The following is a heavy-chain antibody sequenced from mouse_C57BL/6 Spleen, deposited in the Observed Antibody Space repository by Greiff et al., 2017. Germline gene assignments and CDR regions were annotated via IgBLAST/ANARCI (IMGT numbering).Heavy chain of an antibody. CDR2: IDPSDSYT. CDR1: GYTFTSYW. Sequence: VQLQQPGAELVKPGASVKLSCKASGYTFTSYWMQWVKQRPGQGLEWIGEIDPSDSYTNYTQKFKGKATLTVDTSSSTAYMQLSSLTSEDSAVYYCATAQATPWFAYWGQGTLVTVSA. V-gene: IGHV1-50*01. CDR3: ATAQATPWFAY. J-gene: IGHJ3*01. D-gene: IGHD3-2*02.